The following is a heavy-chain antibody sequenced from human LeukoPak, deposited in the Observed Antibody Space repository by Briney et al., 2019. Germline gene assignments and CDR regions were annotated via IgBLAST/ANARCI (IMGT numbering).Heavy chain of an antibody. CDR1: GFTFSDYY. J-gene: IGHJ4*02. CDR2: ITASGTAM. D-gene: IGHD1-26*01. CDR3: ASSGSYRFDY. Sequence: GGCLRLSCAASGFTFSDYYMNWVRQAPGKGLEWVSHITASGTAMFYADSVKGRFTISRDNAKNSLYLQMNSLRDEDTAVYYCASSGSYRFDYWGQGTLVTVSS. V-gene: IGHV3-11*04.